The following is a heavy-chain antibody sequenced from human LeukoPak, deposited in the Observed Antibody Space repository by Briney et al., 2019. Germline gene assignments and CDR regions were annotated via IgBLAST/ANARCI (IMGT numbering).Heavy chain of an antibody. CDR1: GTAVEDYA. J-gene: IGHJ4*02. CDR3: AKDQGASGWGAFDY. D-gene: IGHD6-19*01. V-gene: IGHV3-43*02. CDR2: ISGDGGTT. Sequence: PGGSLRLSCAASGTAVEDYAMHWVRQAPGKGLEWVSFISGDGGTTYYADSVKGRFTISRDNSKTSLYLQMNSLRTEDTALYYCAKDQGASGWGAFDYWGQGTLVTVSS.